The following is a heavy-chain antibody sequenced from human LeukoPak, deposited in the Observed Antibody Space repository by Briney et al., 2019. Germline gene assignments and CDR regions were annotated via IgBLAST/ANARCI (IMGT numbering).Heavy chain of an antibody. Sequence: GGSLRLSCAASGFTFSSYSMNWVRQAPGKGLEWVSSISSSSSYIYYADSVKGRFTISRDNAKNSLYLQMNSLRAEDTAVYYCARDTDDWPHIELTYFDYWGQGTLVTVSS. J-gene: IGHJ4*02. D-gene: IGHD3-9*01. CDR3: ARDTDDWPHIELTYFDY. CDR1: GFTFSSYS. V-gene: IGHV3-21*01. CDR2: ISSSSSYI.